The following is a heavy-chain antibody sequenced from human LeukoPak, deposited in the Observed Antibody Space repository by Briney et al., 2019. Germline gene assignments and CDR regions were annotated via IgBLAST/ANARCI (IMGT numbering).Heavy chain of an antibody. V-gene: IGHV1-8*01. CDR3: AFSRLYGDYVDY. D-gene: IGHD3-16*02. Sequence: ASVKVSCKASGFTFTSHDYNWVRQATGQGLEWMGWMNPNSGNTGYAQKFQGRVTMTRNTSISTAYMELSSLRSEDTAVYYCAFSRLYGDYVDYWGQGTLVTVSS. CDR2: MNPNSGNT. J-gene: IGHJ4*02. CDR1: GFTFTSHD.